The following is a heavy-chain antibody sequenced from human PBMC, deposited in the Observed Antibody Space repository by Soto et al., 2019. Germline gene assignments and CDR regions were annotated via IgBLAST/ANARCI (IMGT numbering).Heavy chain of an antibody. CDR1: GFTFTSSA. J-gene: IGHJ4*02. CDR3: AAGGASDYYDSSGYSPL. Sequence: VASVKVSCKASGFTFTSSAVQWVRQARGQRLEWIGWIVVGSGNTNYAQKFQERVTITRDMSTSTAYMELSSLRSEDTAVYYCAAGGASDYYDSSGYSPLWGQGTLVTVS. CDR2: IVVGSGNT. D-gene: IGHD3-22*01. V-gene: IGHV1-58*01.